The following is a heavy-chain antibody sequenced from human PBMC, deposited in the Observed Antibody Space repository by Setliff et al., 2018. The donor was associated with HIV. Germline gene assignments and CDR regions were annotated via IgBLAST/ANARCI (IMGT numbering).Heavy chain of an antibody. CDR3: ARGRWLQSAFDY. V-gene: IGHV1-18*01. CDR2: ISVDKGDT. CDR1: GYTFISYG. J-gene: IGHJ4*02. Sequence: ASVKVSCKASGYTFISYGITWVRQAPGQGLEWMGWISVDKGDTNYAQKLQGRVTMTTDTSTSTAYMELRSLRSGDPAVYYCARGRWLQSAFDYWGQGTLVTVSS. D-gene: IGHD5-12*01.